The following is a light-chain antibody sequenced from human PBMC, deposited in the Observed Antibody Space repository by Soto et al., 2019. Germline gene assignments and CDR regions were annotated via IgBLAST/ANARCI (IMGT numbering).Light chain of an antibody. CDR2: DAS. J-gene: IGKJ5*01. CDR1: QSVSSY. Sequence: SPATLSLSPGERATLSCRASQSVSSYLAWYQQKPGQAPRLLIYDASNRATGIPARFSGSGSGTDFTLTISSLEPEDFAVYYCQQRSNWITFGHGTRLEIK. CDR3: QQRSNWIT. V-gene: IGKV3-11*01.